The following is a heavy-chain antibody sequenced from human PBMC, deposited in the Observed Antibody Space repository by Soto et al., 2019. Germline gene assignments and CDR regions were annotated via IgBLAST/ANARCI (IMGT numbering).Heavy chain of an antibody. V-gene: IGHV3-9*01. Sequence: EVHLVESGGDLVQPGRSLRLSCAASGFTFSDYDMHWVRLAPGKGLEWVSGISWNSANKAYADSVKGRFTISRDNAKNSLSLQMNSLRADDTALYYCAKMSASASSDYWGQGTLVTVSS. CDR2: ISWNSANK. D-gene: IGHD6-13*01. J-gene: IGHJ4*02. CDR3: AKMSASASSDY. CDR1: GFTFSDYD.